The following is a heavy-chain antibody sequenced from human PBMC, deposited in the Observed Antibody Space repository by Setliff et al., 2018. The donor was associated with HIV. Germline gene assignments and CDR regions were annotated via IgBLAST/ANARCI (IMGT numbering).Heavy chain of an antibody. V-gene: IGHV4-59*08. J-gene: IGHJ4*02. CDR1: GGSIRSYY. D-gene: IGHD3-22*01. Sequence: SETLSLTCTVSGGSIRSYYWSWIRQSPGKGLEWIGYVFYNGDTAYNPSLNSRVTISVDTSKNQFSLKVTSVTAADTAVYYCGRQVPVPGVAVTPIDYWGQGTLVTVSS. CDR3: GRQVPVPGVAVTPIDY. CDR2: VFYNGDT.